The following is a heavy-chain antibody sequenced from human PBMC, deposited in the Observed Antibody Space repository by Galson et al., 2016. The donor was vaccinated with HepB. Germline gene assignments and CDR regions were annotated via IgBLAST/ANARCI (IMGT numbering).Heavy chain of an antibody. CDR1: GFIVSSHY. J-gene: IGHJ5*01. CDR3: ARDPGRIASAGHLDS. V-gene: IGHV3-53*01. Sequence: SLRLSCAGSGFIVSSHYMNWVRQTPGKGLEWVAIIYSGGATYYADSVTGRFTISRDNPNNTVYLQMNSLRGEDTAVYYCARDPGRIASAGHLDSWGQGTLVTVSS. CDR2: IYSGGAT. D-gene: IGHD6-13*01.